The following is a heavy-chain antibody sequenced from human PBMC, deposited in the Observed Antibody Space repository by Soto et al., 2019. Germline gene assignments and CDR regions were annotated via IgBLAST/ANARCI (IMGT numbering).Heavy chain of an antibody. J-gene: IGHJ6*01. CDR2: IYYSGTT. CDR3: ARHVPYCSDSSHCAYGLDV. D-gene: IGHD2-15*01. CDR1: GGSISSYY. V-gene: IGHV4-59*08. Sequence: PSETLSLTCTVSGGSISSYYWSWIRQPPGKGLEWIGYIYYSGTTRYNPSLKSRVTISVDTSKNQFSLKLSSLTAADTAVYHCARHVPYCSDSSHCAYGLDVWGQGTTVTVSS.